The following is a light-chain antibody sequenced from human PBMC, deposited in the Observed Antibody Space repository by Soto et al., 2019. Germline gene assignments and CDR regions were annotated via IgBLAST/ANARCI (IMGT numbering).Light chain of an antibody. CDR3: KSYAGSNTYV. CDR2: INN. V-gene: IGLV1-40*01. J-gene: IGLJ1*01. CDR1: SSNIGAGYD. Sequence: QSVLTQPPSVSGAPGQRVTISCTGSSSNIGAGYDVHWYQQLPGTAPKLLIYINNKRPSGVPARFSGSKSATSASLAITGLQAEDEADYFCKSYAGSNTYVFGTGTKLTVL.